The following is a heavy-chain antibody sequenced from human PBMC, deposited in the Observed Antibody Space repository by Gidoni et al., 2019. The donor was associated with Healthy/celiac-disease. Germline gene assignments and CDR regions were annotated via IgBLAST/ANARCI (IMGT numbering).Heavy chain of an antibody. J-gene: IGHJ6*02. CDR1: GYTFTGYY. Sequence: QVQLVQSGAEAQKPGASVKVSCKASGYTFTGYYMHWVRQAPGQGLEWMGWINPNSGGTNYAQKFQGRVTMTRDTSISTAYMELSRLRSDDTAVYYCARERGVSEWLVPEGMDVWGQGTTVTVSS. V-gene: IGHV1-2*02. CDR2: INPNSGGT. CDR3: ARERGVSEWLVPEGMDV. D-gene: IGHD6-19*01.